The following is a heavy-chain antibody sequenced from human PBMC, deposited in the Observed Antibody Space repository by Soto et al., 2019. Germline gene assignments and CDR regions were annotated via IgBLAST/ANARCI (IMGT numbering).Heavy chain of an antibody. V-gene: IGHV1-2*04. CDR3: ARDREAVAGTGSWFDP. J-gene: IGHJ5*02. CDR1: GYTFTGYY. CDR2: INPNSGGT. Sequence: GASVKVSCKASGYTFTGYYMHWVRQAPGQGLEWMGWINPNSGGTNYAQKFQGWVTMTRDTSISTAYMELSRLRSDDTAVYYCARDREAVAGTGSWFDPWGQGTLVTVSS. D-gene: IGHD6-19*01.